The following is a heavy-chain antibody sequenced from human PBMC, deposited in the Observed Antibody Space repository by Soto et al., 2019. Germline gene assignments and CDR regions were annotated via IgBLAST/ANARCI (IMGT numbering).Heavy chain of an antibody. CDR3: AKGDIGVVVAATPRYVQH. V-gene: IGHV3-23*01. J-gene: IGHJ1*01. CDR1: GFTFSSYA. CDR2: ISGSGGST. D-gene: IGHD2-15*01. Sequence: EVQLLESGGGLVQPGGSLRLSCAASGFTFSSYAMSWVRQAPGKGLEWVSAISGSGGSTYYADSVKGRFTISRDNSKNTLYLQTNSQRAEDTAVDYCAKGDIGVVVAATPRYVQHWGQGTLVTVSS.